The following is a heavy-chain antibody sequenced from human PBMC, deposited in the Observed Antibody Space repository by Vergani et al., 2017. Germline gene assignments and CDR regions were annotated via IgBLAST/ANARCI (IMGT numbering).Heavy chain of an antibody. CDR2: ISYDGSNK. CDR3: ARADYGDYSIDY. J-gene: IGHJ4*02. Sequence: QVQLVESGEGVVQPGRSLRLSCAASGFTFSSYAMHWVRQAPGKGLEWVAVISYDGSNKYYADSVKGRFTISRDNSKNTLYLQMNSLRAEDTAVYYCARADYGDYSIDYWGQGTLVTVSS. D-gene: IGHD4-17*01. CDR1: GFTFSSYA. V-gene: IGHV3-30*01.